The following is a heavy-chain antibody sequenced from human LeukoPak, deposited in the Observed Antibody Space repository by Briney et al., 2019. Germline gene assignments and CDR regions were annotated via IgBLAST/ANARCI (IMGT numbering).Heavy chain of an antibody. V-gene: IGHV1-46*01. CDR2: INPSGGST. CDR3: ARELLYYYGSGSRTESLLDY. Sequence: ASVKVSCKASGYTFTSYYMHWVRQAPGQGLEWMGIINPSGGSTSYAQKFQGRVTMTRDVSTSTVYMELSSLRSEDTAVYYCARELLYYYGSGSRTESLLDYWGQGTLVTVSS. CDR1: GYTFTSYY. J-gene: IGHJ4*02. D-gene: IGHD3-10*01.